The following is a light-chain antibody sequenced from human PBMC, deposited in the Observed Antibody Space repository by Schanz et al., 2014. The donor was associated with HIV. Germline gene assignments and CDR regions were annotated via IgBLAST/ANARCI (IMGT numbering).Light chain of an antibody. J-gene: IGLJ3*02. Sequence: QSALTQPASVSGSPGQSITISCTGTSSNIGTYDLVSWYQQHPGKAPKVIIYEDYKRPSGVSNRFSGSKSGNTASLTISGLRAEDEADYHCCSYAGNTTGVFGGGTKLTVL. CDR2: EDY. V-gene: IGLV2-23*01. CDR1: SSNIGTYDL. CDR3: CSYAGNTTGV.